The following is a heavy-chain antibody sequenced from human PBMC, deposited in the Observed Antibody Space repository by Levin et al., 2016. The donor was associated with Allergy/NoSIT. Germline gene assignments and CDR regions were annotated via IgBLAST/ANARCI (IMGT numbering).Heavy chain of an antibody. CDR2: IKSKTDGGTT. D-gene: IGHD3-10*01. CDR1: GFTFSNAW. V-gene: IGHV3-15*01. CDR3: TTHPYFGGQH. Sequence: GESLKISCAASGFTFSNAWMSWVRQAPGKGLEWVGRIKSKTDGGTTDYAAPVKGRFTIARDDSTKTLFLQMNSLITEDTAVYYCTTHPYFGGQHWGQGTLVTVSS. J-gene: IGHJ1*01.